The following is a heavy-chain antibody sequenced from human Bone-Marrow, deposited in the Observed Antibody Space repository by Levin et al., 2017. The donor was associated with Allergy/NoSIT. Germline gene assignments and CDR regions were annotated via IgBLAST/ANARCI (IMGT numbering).Heavy chain of an antibody. J-gene: IGHJ4*02. CDR3: ARLPWGSLNYFDY. D-gene: IGHD7-27*01. CDR2: IYWDDDK. V-gene: IGHV2-5*02. Sequence: SGPTLVKPTQTLRLTCTFSGFSFRTTGVGVGWIRQPPGKALEWLAVIYWDDDKRYRPSLKNRLTITQDSENQVVLTMTNMDPVDTATYFCARLPWGSLNYFDYWGPGSLVTVSS. CDR1: GFSFRTTGVG.